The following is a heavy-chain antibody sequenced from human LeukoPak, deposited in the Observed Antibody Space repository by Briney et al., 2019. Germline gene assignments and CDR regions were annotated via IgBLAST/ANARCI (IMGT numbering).Heavy chain of an antibody. Sequence: PSGTLSLTCAVSGYSISSGYCWGWIRQPPGKGLEWIGSIYHSGSTYYNPSLKSRVTISVDTSKNQFSLKLSSVTAADTALYYRARVATTTNPPQRPFDYWGQGTLVTVSS. J-gene: IGHJ4*02. CDR2: IYHSGST. CDR3: ARVATTTNPPQRPFDY. V-gene: IGHV4-38-2*01. CDR1: GYSISSGYC. D-gene: IGHD5-12*01.